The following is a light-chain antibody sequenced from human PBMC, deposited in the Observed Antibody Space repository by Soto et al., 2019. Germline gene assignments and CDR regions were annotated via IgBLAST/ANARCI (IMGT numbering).Light chain of an antibody. Sequence: DSTMTQSPAALCGPVGDRVTITCRASQTISSWLAWYQQKPGKAPKLLIYKASTLKSGVPSRFSGSGSGTEFTLTISSLQPDDFATYYCQQYYSCPWTFGEGTKADIK. CDR1: QTISSW. J-gene: IGKJ1*01. V-gene: IGKV1-5*03. CDR3: QQYYSCPWT. CDR2: KAS.